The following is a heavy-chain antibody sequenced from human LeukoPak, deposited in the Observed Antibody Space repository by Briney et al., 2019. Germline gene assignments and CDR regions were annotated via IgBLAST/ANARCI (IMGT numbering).Heavy chain of an antibody. CDR1: GFTFSSYW. D-gene: IGHD3-10*01. J-gene: IGHJ4*02. Sequence: GGSLRLSCAASGFTFSSYWMHWVRQAPGKGLVWVSRINSDGSSTSYADSVKGRFTISRDNAKNTLYLQMNSLRAEDTAVYYCARLEVRGVRPDYWGQGTLVTVSS. CDR3: ARLEVRGVRPDY. CDR2: INSDGSST. V-gene: IGHV3-74*01.